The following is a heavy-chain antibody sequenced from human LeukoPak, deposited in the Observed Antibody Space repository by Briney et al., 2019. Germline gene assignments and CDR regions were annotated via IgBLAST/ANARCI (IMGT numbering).Heavy chain of an antibody. Sequence: SQTLSLTCAISGDSVSVNSDVWNWIRQSPSRGLEWLVRTYYKSRWYNDYAVSVKSRITISPDTSKNQFSLQLNSVTPEDTAVYYCARDADWGADAFDIWGQGTMVTVSS. CDR3: ARDADWGADAFDI. CDR1: GDSVSVNSDV. D-gene: IGHD7-27*01. J-gene: IGHJ3*02. CDR2: TYYKSRWYN. V-gene: IGHV6-1*01.